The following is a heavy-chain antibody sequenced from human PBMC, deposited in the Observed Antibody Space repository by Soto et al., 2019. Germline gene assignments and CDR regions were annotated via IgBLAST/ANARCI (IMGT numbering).Heavy chain of an antibody. V-gene: IGHV4-39*01. CDR2: ISYSGRT. J-gene: IGHJ4*02. Sequence: PSDTLSLTCTVSGASIITDNYFWVWIRQSPRRGLELIGSISYSGRTYDDPSLQSRVTISIDASKNQFSLKLTSVTTADTAVYYCARRRASDYGSNHHPYHFDRWGQGALVTVSS. CDR3: ARRRASDYGSNHHPYHFDR. CDR1: GASIITDNYF. D-gene: IGHD4-17*01.